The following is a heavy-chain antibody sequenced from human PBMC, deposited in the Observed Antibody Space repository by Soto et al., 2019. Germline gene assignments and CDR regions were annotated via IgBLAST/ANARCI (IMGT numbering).Heavy chain of an antibody. CDR2: INASNGNT. Sequence: QVQLVQSGAEVKNPGASVKVSCKASGYSFTRYGIGWARQAPGQGIEWMGWINASNGNTNYAQNLQGRLTLTTDTSTTTAYMELRSLRSNDTAIYYCAMVDVYVTPSPQDVWGQGTTVTVSS. J-gene: IGHJ6*02. V-gene: IGHV1-18*01. CDR3: AMVDVYVTPSPQDV. CDR1: GYSFTRYG. D-gene: IGHD3-16*01.